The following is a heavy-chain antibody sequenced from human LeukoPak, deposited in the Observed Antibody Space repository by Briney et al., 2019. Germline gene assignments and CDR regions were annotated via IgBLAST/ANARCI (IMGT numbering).Heavy chain of an antibody. CDR1: RFTFSSYA. CDR2: ISGSGGST. D-gene: IGHD6-13*01. J-gene: IGHJ4*02. V-gene: IGHV3-23*01. CDR3: AKDRSSSWYGYGY. Sequence: GGPLRLSCAASRFTFSSYAMSWVRQAPGKGLEWVSAISGSGGSTYYADSVKGRFTISRDNSKNTLYLQMNSLRAEDTAVYYCAKDRSSSWYGYGYWGQGTLVTVSS.